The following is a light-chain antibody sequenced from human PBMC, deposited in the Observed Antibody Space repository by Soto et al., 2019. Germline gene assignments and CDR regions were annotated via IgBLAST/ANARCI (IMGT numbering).Light chain of an antibody. CDR3: SSYTSINPLV. Sequence: QSALTQPASVSGFPGQSITISCTGTSSDVGGYNYVSWYQHHPGKAPKLMIYDVSTRPSGVSNRFSGSKSGNTASLDISGLQAEDEADYYCSSYTSINPLVFGGGTKLTVL. J-gene: IGLJ2*01. CDR1: SSDVGGYNY. CDR2: DVS. V-gene: IGLV2-14*03.